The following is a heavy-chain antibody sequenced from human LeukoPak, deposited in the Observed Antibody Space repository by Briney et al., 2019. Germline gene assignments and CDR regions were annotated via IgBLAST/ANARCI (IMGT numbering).Heavy chain of an antibody. CDR2: IIWNSGRK. CDR3: IKSGNSVLIAAHSPFDY. V-gene: IGHV3-9*01. D-gene: IGHD2-15*01. CDR1: GFTFDDYA. J-gene: IGHJ4*02. Sequence: GGSLRLSCAASGFTFDDYAMHWVRQVPGKGLEWVSGIIWNSGRKDYADSVKGRFTISRDNANNSLYLQMNSLRAEDTALYHCIKSGNSVLIAAHSPFDYWGQGALVSVSS.